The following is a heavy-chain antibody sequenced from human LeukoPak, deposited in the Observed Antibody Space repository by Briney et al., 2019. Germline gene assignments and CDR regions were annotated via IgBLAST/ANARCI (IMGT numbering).Heavy chain of an antibody. J-gene: IGHJ4*02. CDR1: GFSLSTSGMC. D-gene: IGHD3-22*01. Sequence: SGPTLVNPTQTLTLTCTFSGFSLSTSGMCVSWIRQPPGKALEWLARIDWDDDKYYSTSLKTRLTISKDTSKTQVVPTMTNMDPVDTATYYCARAYYDSSGYLFDYWGQGTLVTVSS. CDR2: IDWDDDK. V-gene: IGHV2-70*11. CDR3: ARAYYDSSGYLFDY.